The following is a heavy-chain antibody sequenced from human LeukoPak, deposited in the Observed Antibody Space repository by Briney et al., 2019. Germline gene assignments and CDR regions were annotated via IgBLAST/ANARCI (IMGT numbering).Heavy chain of an antibody. J-gene: IGHJ3*02. Sequence: TGGSLRLSCAASGFIFTSYWIHWVRQAPGKGLVWVSRIHNDGTTTGYADSVKGRFAISRDNAKNTVYLQMNSLRAEDTAVYYCARGGVGSFDIWGQGTMVTVSS. D-gene: IGHD2-8*02. CDR1: GFIFTSYW. CDR2: IHNDGTTT. CDR3: ARGGVGSFDI. V-gene: IGHV3-74*01.